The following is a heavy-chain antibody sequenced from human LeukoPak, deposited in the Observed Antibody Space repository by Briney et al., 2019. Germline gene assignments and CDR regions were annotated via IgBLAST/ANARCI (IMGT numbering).Heavy chain of an antibody. CDR1: GGSISSYY. J-gene: IGHJ3*02. Sequence: ASETLSLTCTVSGGSISSYYWRWTRQPPGKGLEWIGYIYYSGSTNYNPSLKSRVTISVDTSKNQFFLKLSSVTAADTAVYYCARRSRMTTIDAFDIWGQGTMVTVSS. V-gene: IGHV4-59*08. D-gene: IGHD5-24*01. CDR3: ARRSRMTTIDAFDI. CDR2: IYYSGST.